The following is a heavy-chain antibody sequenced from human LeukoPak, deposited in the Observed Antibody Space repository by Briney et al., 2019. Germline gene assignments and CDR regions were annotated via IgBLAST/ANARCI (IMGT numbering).Heavy chain of an antibody. J-gene: IGHJ5*02. CDR2: IHYSGST. D-gene: IGHD2-21*02. CDR1: GGSISSYY. Sequence: SETLSLTCTVSGGSISSYYWSWIRQPPGKGLEWIGYIHYSGSTFYNSSLKSRVTISLDTSKNQFSLKLSSVTAADTAVYYCARERNCGGDCYSSPFDPWGQGTLVTVSS. CDR3: ARERNCGGDCYSSPFDP. V-gene: IGHV4-59*12.